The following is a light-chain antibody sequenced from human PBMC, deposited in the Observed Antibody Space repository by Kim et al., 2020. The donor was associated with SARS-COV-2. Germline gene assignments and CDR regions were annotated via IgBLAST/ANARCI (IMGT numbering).Light chain of an antibody. J-gene: IGKJ4*01. Sequence: AAVDHSVTMNCQARQDINTHLNWYQQRPGKAPKLLIYDASTLETGVPSRFSGSGSETDFTFNITTLQPEDFASYYCKQYDNLPLTFGGGTKVDIK. CDR3: KQYDNLPLT. V-gene: IGKV1-33*01. CDR2: DAS. CDR1: QDINTH.